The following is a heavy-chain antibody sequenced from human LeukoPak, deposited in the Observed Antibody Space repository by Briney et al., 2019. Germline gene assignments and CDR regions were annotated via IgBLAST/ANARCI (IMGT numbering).Heavy chain of an antibody. V-gene: IGHV3-9*01. Sequence: GRSLRLSCAASGFTFDDYAMHWVRQAPGKGLEWVSGISWNSGSIGYADSVKGRFTISRDNAKNSLYLRMNSLRAEDTALYYCAKDIAPLTGVFDYWGQGTLVTVSS. J-gene: IGHJ4*02. D-gene: IGHD3-10*01. CDR1: GFTFDDYA. CDR3: AKDIAPLTGVFDY. CDR2: ISWNSGSI.